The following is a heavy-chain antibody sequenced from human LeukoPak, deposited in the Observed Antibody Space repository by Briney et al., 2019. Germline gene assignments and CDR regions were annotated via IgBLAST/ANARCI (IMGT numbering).Heavy chain of an antibody. V-gene: IGHV3-66*01. CDR2: IYGADST. J-gene: IGHJ6*02. CDR3: ARSGFRVLYYYGMDV. CDR1: GFTVSSNY. Sequence: PGGSLRLSCAASGFTVSSNYMSWVRQAPGKGLEWVSIIYGADSTYYADSVKGRFTISRDNSKNTLYLQMNSLRAEDTAVYYCARSGFRVLYYYGMDVWGQGTTVTVSS. D-gene: IGHD3-10*01.